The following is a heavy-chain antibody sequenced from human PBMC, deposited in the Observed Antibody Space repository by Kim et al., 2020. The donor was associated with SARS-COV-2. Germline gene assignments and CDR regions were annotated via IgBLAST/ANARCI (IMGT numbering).Heavy chain of an antibody. D-gene: IGHD5-18*01. V-gene: IGHV1-2*02. J-gene: IGHJ4*02. CDR1: GYIFTDFY. CDR2: TNPDGIGT. CDR3: VRDANTPKEDLDF. Sequence: ASVKVSCKASGYIFTDFYIHWVRQVPGQGLEWMGWTNPDGIGTNYAQKFQGRLTLTRDTSITTAFLELSGLRSDDTAVYYCVRDANTPKEDLDFWGQGTLITVSS.